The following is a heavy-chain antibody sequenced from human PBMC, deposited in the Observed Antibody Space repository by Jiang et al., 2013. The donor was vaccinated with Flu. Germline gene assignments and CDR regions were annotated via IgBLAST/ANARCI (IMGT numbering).Heavy chain of an antibody. D-gene: IGHD6-19*01. V-gene: IGHV5-51*01. Sequence: EWMGIIYPGDSDTRYSPSFQGQVTISADKSISTAYLQWSSLKASDTAMYYCARRTAVAPFDPWGQGTLVTVSS. CDR3: ARRTAVAPFDP. J-gene: IGHJ5*02. CDR2: IYPGDSDT.